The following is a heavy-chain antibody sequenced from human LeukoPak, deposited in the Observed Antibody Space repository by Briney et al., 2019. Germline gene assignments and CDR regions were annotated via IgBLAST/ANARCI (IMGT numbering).Heavy chain of an antibody. CDR3: ARVEGYSYGYNYYYYMDV. CDR1: GGTFSSYA. CDR2: IIPIFGTA. Sequence: SVKVSCKASGGTFSSYAISWVRQAPGQGLEWMGGIIPIFGTANYAQKFQGRVTITADKSTSTAYMELSSLRSEDTAVYYCARVEGYSYGYNYYYYMDVWGKGTTVTVSS. D-gene: IGHD5-18*01. J-gene: IGHJ6*03. V-gene: IGHV1-69*06.